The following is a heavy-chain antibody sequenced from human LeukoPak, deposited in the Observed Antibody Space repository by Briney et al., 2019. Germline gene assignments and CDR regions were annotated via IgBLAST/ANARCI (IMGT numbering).Heavy chain of an antibody. CDR2: TSGSGRSI. D-gene: IGHD6-19*01. CDR3: AKDMNSWRDGSGLGDYFDY. V-gene: IGHV3-23*01. J-gene: IGHJ4*02. CDR1: GFTFSSYA. Sequence: GGSLRLSCAASGFTFSSYAMSWVRQAPGKGLEWVSGTSGSGRSIHYADSVKGRFTISRGNSKNTLYLQMNSLRADDTAVYYCAKDMNSWRDGSGLGDYFDYWGQGTLVTASS.